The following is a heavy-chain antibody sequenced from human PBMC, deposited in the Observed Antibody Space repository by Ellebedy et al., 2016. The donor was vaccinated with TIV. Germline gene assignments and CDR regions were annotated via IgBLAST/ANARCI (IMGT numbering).Heavy chain of an antibody. D-gene: IGHD3-10*01. J-gene: IGHJ4*02. CDR3: ARDAMVRGGH. CDR1: GYTFTSYY. V-gene: IGHV1-46*01. Sequence: ASVKVSCXASGYTFTSYYMHWVRQAPGQGLEWMGIINPSGGSTSYAQKFQGRVTMTRDTSTSTVYMELRRLGYDDTAVYYCARDAMVRGGHWGQGTLVTVSS. CDR2: INPSGGST.